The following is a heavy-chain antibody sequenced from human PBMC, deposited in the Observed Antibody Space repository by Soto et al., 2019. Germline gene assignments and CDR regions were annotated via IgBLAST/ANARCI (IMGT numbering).Heavy chain of an antibody. V-gene: IGHV4-31*03. Sequence: QVQLQESGPGLVKPSQTLSLTCTVSGGSISSGGYYWSWIRQHPGKGLEWIGYIYYNRDTYYNPSLKSRVSISIDTSKNQFSLRLTSVTAADTAVYYCARSHRDNWGSPDYFDYWGQGTLVTVSS. CDR2: IYYNRDT. CDR1: GGSISSGGYY. D-gene: IGHD7-27*01. CDR3: ARSHRDNWGSPDYFDY. J-gene: IGHJ4*02.